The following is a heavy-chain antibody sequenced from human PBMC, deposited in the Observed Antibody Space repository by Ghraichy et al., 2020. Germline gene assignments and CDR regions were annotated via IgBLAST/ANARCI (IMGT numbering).Heavy chain of an antibody. J-gene: IGHJ4*02. CDR3: ARGWGPKSGIAVAATGLGALFDY. Sequence: SETLSLTCTVSGGSISSYYWSWIRQPPGKGLEWIGYIYYSGSTNYNPSLKSRVTISVDTSKNQFSLKLSSVTAADTAVYYCARGWGPKSGIAVAATGLGALFDYWGQGTLVTVSS. CDR2: IYYSGST. V-gene: IGHV4-59*08. D-gene: IGHD6-19*01. CDR1: GGSISSYY.